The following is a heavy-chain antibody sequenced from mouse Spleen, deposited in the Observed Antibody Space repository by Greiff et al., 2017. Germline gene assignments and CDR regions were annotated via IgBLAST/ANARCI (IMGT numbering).Heavy chain of an antibody. V-gene: IGHV5-9-2*01. D-gene: IGHD2-4*01. J-gene: IGHJ3*01. Sequence: EVKLMESGGGLVKPGGSLKLSCAASGFTFSSYGMSWVRQTPEKRLEWVATISGGGSYTYYPDSVKGRFTISRDNAKNNLYLQMSSLRSEDTALYYCARHITMITDVSSWFAYWGQGTLVTVSA. CDR2: ISGGGSYT. CDR3: ARHITMITDVSSWFAY. CDR1: GFTFSSYG.